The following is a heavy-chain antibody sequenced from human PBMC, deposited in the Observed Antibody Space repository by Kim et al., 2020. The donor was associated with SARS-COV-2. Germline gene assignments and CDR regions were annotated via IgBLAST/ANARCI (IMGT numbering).Heavy chain of an antibody. CDR3: ARDTGSRWLQFKDAFDI. CDR1: GGTFSSYA. CDR2: IIPIFGTA. D-gene: IGHD5-12*01. Sequence: SVKVSCKASGGTFSSYAISWVRQAPGQGLEWMGGIIPIFGTANYAQKFQGRVTITADESTSTAYMELSSLRSEDTAVYYCARDTGSRWLQFKDAFDIWGQGTMVTVSS. V-gene: IGHV1-69*13. J-gene: IGHJ3*02.